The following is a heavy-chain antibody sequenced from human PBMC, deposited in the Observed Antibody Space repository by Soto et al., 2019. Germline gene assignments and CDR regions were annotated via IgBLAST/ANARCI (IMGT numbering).Heavy chain of an antibody. J-gene: IGHJ6*02. V-gene: IGHV1-69*01. D-gene: IGHD2-2*01. Sequence: QVQLVQSGAEVKKPGSSVKVSCKASVGTFSSYAISWVRQAPGQGLEWMGGIIPIYGTANYAQKFQGRVKITADESTSAAYMELSSLRSEDTAVYYCARERVGCSSTSCYAYYYYGMDVWGQGTTVTVSS. CDR2: IIPIYGTA. CDR1: VGTFSSYA. CDR3: ARERVGCSSTSCYAYYYYGMDV.